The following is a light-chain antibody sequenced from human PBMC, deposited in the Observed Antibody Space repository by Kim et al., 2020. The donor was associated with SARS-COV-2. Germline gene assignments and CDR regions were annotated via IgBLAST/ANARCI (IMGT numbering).Light chain of an antibody. CDR3: QVWDGRSDQLWV. CDR1: NVGTKS. CDR2: YET. V-gene: IGLV3-21*04. J-gene: IGLJ3*02. Sequence: SYELTQPPSVSVAPGETANISCGGNNVGTKSVHWYQQKPGQAPELVIYYETDRPSGIPEQFSGSKSGNMATLTISRVAAGDEADYYCQVWDGRSDQLWVFGGGTKLTVL.